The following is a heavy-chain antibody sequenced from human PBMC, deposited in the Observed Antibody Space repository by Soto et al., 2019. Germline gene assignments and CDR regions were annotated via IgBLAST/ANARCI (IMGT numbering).Heavy chain of an antibody. CDR1: GLSLSDYY. D-gene: IGHD6-13*01. J-gene: IGHJ6*02. CDR3: ARDPVSPQGNHGLDF. CDR2: INPKNGGT. V-gene: IGHV1-2*04. Sequence: QVQLVQSGAEVKKPGASVKVSCEDSGLSLSDYYMHWVRQAPGQGLEWMGWINPKNGGTKSAQKFQDCVTRTRDTSLNTAYLDLNRLTSHDTAVYYCARDPVSPQGNHGLDFWGQGTTVSVSS.